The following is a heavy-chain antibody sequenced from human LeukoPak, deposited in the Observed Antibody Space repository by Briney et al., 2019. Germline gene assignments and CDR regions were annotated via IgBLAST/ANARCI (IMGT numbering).Heavy chain of an antibody. J-gene: IGHJ4*02. V-gene: IGHV4-4*07. CDR3: AREGCSGGVCYFDY. CDR1: GGSISYYY. D-gene: IGHD2-15*01. Sequence: SETLSLTCTVSGGSISYYYWTWIRQPAGKGLEWIGRIDASGNTKYTPSLRSRVTLSIDTSGQQFSLKLSSVTAADTAVYFCAREGCSGGVCYFDYWGPGTLVTVSS. CDR2: IDASGNT.